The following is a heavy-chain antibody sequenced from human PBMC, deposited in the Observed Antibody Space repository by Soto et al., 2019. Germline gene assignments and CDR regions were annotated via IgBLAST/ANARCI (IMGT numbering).Heavy chain of an antibody. J-gene: IGHJ4*02. D-gene: IGHD1-26*01. CDR2: NSALNGKT. CDR1: GFTFNTHG. CDR3: AAATSIALGFRY. V-gene: IGHV1-18*01. Sequence: QGYLVQSGAEVKRPGASVRVSCKTSGFTFNTHGFSWVRQAPGQGLERMGWNSALNGKTFYAHNFKDSVIMTTDTSSSTAYMELRGLKSDDTAVYYCAAATSIALGFRYLGQGTLVTVSS.